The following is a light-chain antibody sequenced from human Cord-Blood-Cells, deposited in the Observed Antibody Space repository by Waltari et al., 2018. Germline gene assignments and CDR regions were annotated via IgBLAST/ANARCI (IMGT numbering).Light chain of an antibody. J-gene: IGLJ1*01. CDR1: SSDVGGYNY. CDR2: EVS. Sequence: QSALTQPASVSGSPGQSITISCTGTSSDVGGYNYVSWYQQHPGKAPKLMIYEVSNRHSGVSNRFSGSKSDNTASLTISGLQAEDEADYYCSSYTSSSTQVFGTGTKVTVL. V-gene: IGLV2-14*01. CDR3: SSYTSSSTQV.